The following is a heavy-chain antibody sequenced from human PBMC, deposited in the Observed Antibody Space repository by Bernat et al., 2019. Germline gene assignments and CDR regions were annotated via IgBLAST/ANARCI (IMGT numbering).Heavy chain of an antibody. Sequence: EVQLVESRGDLVQPGGSLRLSCAASGFTFNNYWMSWVRQAPGKGLEWVAKINQDGSDKYYVDSVRGRFTISRDNSKNSLFLQMNSLRAEDTAVYYCARTPATGTVDYWGQGTLVTVSS. V-gene: IGHV3-7*01. CDR1: GFTFNNYW. J-gene: IGHJ4*02. CDR2: INQDGSDK. D-gene: IGHD1-1*01. CDR3: ARTPATGTVDY.